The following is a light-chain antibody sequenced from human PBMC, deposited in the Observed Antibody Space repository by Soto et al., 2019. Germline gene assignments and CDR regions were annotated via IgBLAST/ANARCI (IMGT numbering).Light chain of an antibody. Sequence: EIVLTQSPGTLSLSPGERATLSCRASQSVSSSYLAWYQQKPGQAPRLLIYGASSRATGIPDRFSGSGSGTDFTLTISRLEPEDFAVYYCQQYGRSTITFGQGTRMAIK. J-gene: IGKJ5*01. CDR3: QQYGRSTIT. V-gene: IGKV3-20*01. CDR1: QSVSSSY. CDR2: GAS.